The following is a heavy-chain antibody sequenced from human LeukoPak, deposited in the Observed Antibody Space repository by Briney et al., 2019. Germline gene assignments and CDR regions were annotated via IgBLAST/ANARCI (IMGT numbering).Heavy chain of an antibody. CDR3: AKLGRWSSYYFEY. CDR1: GFTFSSYA. CDR2: ISGSGGST. Sequence: GGSLRLSCAASGFTFSSYAMSWVRQAPGKGLEWVSAISGSGGSTYYADSVKGRFTISRDNSKNTLSLQMNSLRAEDTALYYCAKLGRWSSYYFEYWSQGTLATVSS. J-gene: IGHJ4*02. V-gene: IGHV3-23*01. D-gene: IGHD2-15*01.